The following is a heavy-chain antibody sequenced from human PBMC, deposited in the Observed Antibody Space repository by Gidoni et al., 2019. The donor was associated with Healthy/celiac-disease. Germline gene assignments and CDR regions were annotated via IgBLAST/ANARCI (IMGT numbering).Heavy chain of an antibody. Sequence: QVQLQQSAPGLVKPSQTLSLTSAISGASVSSTLAAWNCIRQSPSRGLELLGRTYYRISWYNDYAVSVRGRRTINPDTSRNHVSLLLDAVTPEDSAMYYWAREPTYSSGWSPVGSVGDYYYYGMDGWGQGTTVTVSS. CDR1: GASVSSTLAA. CDR2: TYYRISWYN. CDR3: AREPTYSSGWSPVGSVGDYYYYGMDG. D-gene: IGHD6-19*01. J-gene: IGHJ6*02. V-gene: IGHV6-1*01.